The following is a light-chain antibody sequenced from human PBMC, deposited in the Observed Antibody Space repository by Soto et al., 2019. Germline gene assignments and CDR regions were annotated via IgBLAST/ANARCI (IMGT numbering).Light chain of an antibody. Sequence: SPGQSITISCTGSSSDVGGYNYVSWYQQHPGKAPKLMIYDVSNRPSGVSNRFSGSKSGNTASLTISGLQAEDEAVFYCSSYTSRSTFVFRSGTKVTVL. CDR1: SSDVGGYNY. V-gene: IGLV2-14*04. J-gene: IGLJ1*01. CDR3: SSYTSRSTFV. CDR2: DVS.